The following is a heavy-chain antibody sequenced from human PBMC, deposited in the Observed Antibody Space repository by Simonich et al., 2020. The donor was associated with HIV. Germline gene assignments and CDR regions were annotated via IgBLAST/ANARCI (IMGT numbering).Heavy chain of an antibody. CDR2: IKSTSDGGTT. J-gene: IGHJ4*02. D-gene: IGHD2-15*01. Sequence: EVQLVESGEGLVKPGGSLRLSCTASGFTFTNAWLSWVRQAPGMGREWLGRIKSTSDGGTTYYAAPVKGRFTISRDDSKNTLYLQMNSLKTEDTAVYYCTTDDYSYYFHYWGQGTLVTVSS. CDR1: GFTFTNAW. CDR3: TTDDYSYYFHY. V-gene: IGHV3-15*01.